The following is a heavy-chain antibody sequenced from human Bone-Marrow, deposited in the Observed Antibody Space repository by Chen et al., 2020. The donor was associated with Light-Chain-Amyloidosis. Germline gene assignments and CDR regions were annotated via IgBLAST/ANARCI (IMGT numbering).Heavy chain of an antibody. CDR1: GFTFSNFY. CDR3: VRDRWGYDY. CDR2: INPNTNNFAT. D-gene: IGHD1-26*01. J-gene: IGHJ4*02. V-gene: IGHV3-72*01. Sequence: EVQLVESGGNLVQPGGSLRLSCEASGFTFSNFYMDWVRQAPGKGLEWVGLINPNTNNFATQYSGSFKGRFTLSMEDSTNSLWLQLENLQTEDTAVYYCVRDRWGYDYWGQGTLVTVSS.